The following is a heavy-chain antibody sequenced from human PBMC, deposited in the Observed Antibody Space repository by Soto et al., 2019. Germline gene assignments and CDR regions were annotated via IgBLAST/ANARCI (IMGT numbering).Heavy chain of an antibody. J-gene: IGHJ4*02. Sequence: GGSLRLSCAASEFTVSSKYMSWVCQAPGKGLEWVSVIYIGGSTYYADSVKGRFTISRDNSKNTLYLQMNSLRDEDTAVYFCAILDLPGHYFDSWGQGTLVTVSS. V-gene: IGHV3-53*01. CDR3: AILDLPGHYFDS. CDR2: IYIGGST. CDR1: EFTVSSKY.